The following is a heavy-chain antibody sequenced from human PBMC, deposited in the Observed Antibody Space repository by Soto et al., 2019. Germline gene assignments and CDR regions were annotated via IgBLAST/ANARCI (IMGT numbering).Heavy chain of an antibody. CDR3: ARGMYYYDSSGYLFDS. CDR2: INPSGGST. J-gene: IGHJ4*02. V-gene: IGHV1-46*01. CDR1: GYTFTSYY. Sequence: ASVKVSCKASGYTFTSYYMHWVRQAPGQGLEWMGIINPSGGSTSYAQKFQGRVTMTRDTSTSTVYMELSSLRSEDTAVYYCARGMYYYDSSGYLFDSWGQGTLVTVSS. D-gene: IGHD3-22*01.